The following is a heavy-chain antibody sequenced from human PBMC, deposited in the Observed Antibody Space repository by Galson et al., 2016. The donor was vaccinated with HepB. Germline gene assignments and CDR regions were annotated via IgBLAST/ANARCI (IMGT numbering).Heavy chain of an antibody. Sequence: SLRLSCAASGFTFSMYWMSWVRQAPGKGLEWVANIKQGGSEKYYAESVGGRFTISRDNAKNSLFLQMNSLRAEDTAVYYCARDRRGSGWYIDYWGQGTLVTVSS. V-gene: IGHV3-7*01. J-gene: IGHJ4*02. CDR2: IKQGGSEK. CDR1: GFTFSMYW. D-gene: IGHD6-19*01. CDR3: ARDRRGSGWYIDY.